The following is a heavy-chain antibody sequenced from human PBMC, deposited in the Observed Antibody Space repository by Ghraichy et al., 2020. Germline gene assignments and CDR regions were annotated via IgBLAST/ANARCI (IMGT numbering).Heavy chain of an antibody. Sequence: GGSLRLSCAASGFTFSSYSMNWVRQAPGKGLEWVSSISSSSSYIYYADSVKGRFTISRDNAKNSLYLQMNSLRAEDTAVYYCARDSHYYDSSGYPSDYWGQGTLVTVSS. V-gene: IGHV3-21*01. CDR1: GFTFSSYS. CDR3: ARDSHYYDSSGYPSDY. D-gene: IGHD3-22*01. J-gene: IGHJ4*02. CDR2: ISSSSSYI.